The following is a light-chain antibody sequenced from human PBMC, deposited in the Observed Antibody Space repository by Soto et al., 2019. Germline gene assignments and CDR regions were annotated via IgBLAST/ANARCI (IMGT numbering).Light chain of an antibody. CDR1: SSNIGSNF. J-gene: IGLJ7*01. CDR2: RNN. CDR3: AAWDDSLSGVL. V-gene: IGLV1-47*01. Sequence: QSVLTQPPSASGTPGQRVTISCSGSSSNIGSNFVYWYQQFPGAAPKLLIYRNNQRPSGVPDRFSGSKSGTSASLAISGLRSDDEADYCCAAWDDSLSGVLFGGGTQLTVL.